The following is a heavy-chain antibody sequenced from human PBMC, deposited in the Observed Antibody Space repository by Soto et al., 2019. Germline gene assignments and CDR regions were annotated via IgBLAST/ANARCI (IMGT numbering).Heavy chain of an antibody. D-gene: IGHD4-17*01. CDR3: ARRYGYYFDY. Sequence: SGTLSLASTASGGSISSYYWGWIRQPPGKGLEWIGYIYYSGSTNYNPSLKSRVTISVDTSKNQLSLKLSSVTAADTAVYYCARRYGYYFDYWGQGTLVTVSS. CDR1: GGSISSYY. V-gene: IGHV4-59*08. J-gene: IGHJ4*02. CDR2: IYYSGST.